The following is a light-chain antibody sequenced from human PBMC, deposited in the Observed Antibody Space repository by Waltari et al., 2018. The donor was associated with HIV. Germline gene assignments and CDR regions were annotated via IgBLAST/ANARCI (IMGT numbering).Light chain of an antibody. Sequence: QSALTQEASLSGTVGQKVTLSCTGNSNNIGSYAVGWYQQISHGAPKAVMFGDSLPSGIPARFSGSKSGTTASLVSSGLQPEDEADYYCSTWDYSLSAYVFGAGTKVTVL. CDR3: STWDYSLSAYV. V-gene: IGLV1-36*01. CDR2: GDS. CDR1: SNNIGSYA. J-gene: IGLJ1*01.